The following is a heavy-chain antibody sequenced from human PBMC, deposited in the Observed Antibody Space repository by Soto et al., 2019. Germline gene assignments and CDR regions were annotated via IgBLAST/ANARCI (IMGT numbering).Heavy chain of an antibody. V-gene: IGHV1-69*01. J-gene: IGHJ5*02. CDR3: AREGCSSPSCGARRGLNWFDP. Sequence: QVQLVQSGAEVKKPGSSVKVSCKASGGPFSSYAISWVRQAPGQGLEWMGGITPMFGRPNFAQKFRGRVTITADESTSTVHMELSSLRSEDTAVYYCAREGCSSPSCGARRGLNWFDPWGQGTLVTVSS. CDR2: ITPMFGRP. D-gene: IGHD2-2*01. CDR1: GGPFSSYA.